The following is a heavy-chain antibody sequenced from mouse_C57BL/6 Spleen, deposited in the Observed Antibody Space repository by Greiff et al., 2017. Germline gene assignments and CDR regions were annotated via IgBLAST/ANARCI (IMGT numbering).Heavy chain of an antibody. J-gene: IGHJ4*01. V-gene: IGHV1-54*01. CDR2: INPGSGGT. CDR3: AGCSLWSYAMDY. CDR1: GYAFTNYL. Sequence: QVQLQQSGAELVRPGTSVKVSCTASGYAFTNYLIEWVKQRPGQGLEWIGVINPGSGGTYYAEKVKGRATLTADKSSSTAYLQLSILTSEDSAVYFCAGCSLWSYAMDYWGQGTSVTVSS. D-gene: IGHD6-2*01.